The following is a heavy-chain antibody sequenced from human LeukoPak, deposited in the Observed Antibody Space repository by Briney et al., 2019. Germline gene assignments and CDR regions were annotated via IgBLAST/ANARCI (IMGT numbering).Heavy chain of an antibody. CDR1: GFTVNSNS. J-gene: IGHJ5*01. CDR2: ISGSGNDI. V-gene: IGHV3-21*05. Sequence: GRSLRLSCAASGFTVNSNSMNWVRQAPGKGVEWVSYISGSGNDINYSDSVKGRFTISRDNAKNSLYLQMSSLRVEDTAVYYSARDHHHIDGCGQGTLVTVSS. CDR3: ARDHHHIDG.